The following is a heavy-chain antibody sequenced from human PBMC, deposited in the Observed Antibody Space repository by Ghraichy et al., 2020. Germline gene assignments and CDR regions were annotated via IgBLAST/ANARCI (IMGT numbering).Heavy chain of an antibody. CDR2: INHSGST. J-gene: IGHJ5*02. D-gene: IGHD3-22*01. CDR3: ARVVARRYDSSGYYCWWFDP. Sequence: SETLSLTCAVYGGSFSGYYWSWIRQPPGKGLEWIGEINHSGSTNYNPSLKSRVTISVDTSKNQFSLKLSSVTAADTAVYYCARVVARRYDSSGYYCWWFDPWGQGTLVTVSS. V-gene: IGHV4-34*01. CDR1: GGSFSGYY.